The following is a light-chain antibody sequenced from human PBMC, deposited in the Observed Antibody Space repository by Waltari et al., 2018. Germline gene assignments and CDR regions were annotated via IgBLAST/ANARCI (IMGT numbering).Light chain of an antibody. J-gene: IGLJ2*01. CDR2: YDN. Sequence: SYVLTQTPSVSVAPGKTARITCGEDGIGTKRVHWYQQKPGQAPLLVIFYDNDRPSGIPERFSGSTSGNTATLTISRVEAGDEADYFCQVWDRSSDQMVFGGGTKLTVL. CDR3: QVWDRSSDQMV. V-gene: IGLV3-21*04. CDR1: GIGTKR.